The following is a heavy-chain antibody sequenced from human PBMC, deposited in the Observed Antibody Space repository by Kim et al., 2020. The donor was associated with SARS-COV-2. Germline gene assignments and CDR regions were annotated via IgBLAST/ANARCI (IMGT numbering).Heavy chain of an antibody. V-gene: IGHV3-30-3*01. J-gene: IGHJ4*02. CDR1: GFTFSSYA. D-gene: IGHD3-22*01. CDR2: ISYDGSNK. CDR3: ARILTKDYYDSSGYYEPCLYYFDY. Sequence: GGSLRLSCAASGFTFSSYAMHWVRQAPGKGLEWVAVISYDGSNKYYADSVKGRFTISRDNSKNTLYLQMNSLRAEDTAVYYCARILTKDYYDSSGYYEPCLYYFDYWGQGTLVTVSS.